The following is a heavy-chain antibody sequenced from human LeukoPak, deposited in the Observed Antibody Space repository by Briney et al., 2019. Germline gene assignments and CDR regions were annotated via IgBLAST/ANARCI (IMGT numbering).Heavy chain of an antibody. J-gene: IGHJ5*02. Sequence: ASVKVSCKASGYTFTSYGISWVRQAPGQGLEWMGWISAYNGNTNYAQKLQGRVTMTTDTSTSTAYMELRSLRSDDTAVYYCASLSGDPYYYGSGRATWFDPWGQGTLVTVSS. D-gene: IGHD3-10*01. CDR3: ASLSGDPYYYGSGRATWFDP. CDR2: ISAYNGNT. CDR1: GYTFTSYG. V-gene: IGHV1-18*01.